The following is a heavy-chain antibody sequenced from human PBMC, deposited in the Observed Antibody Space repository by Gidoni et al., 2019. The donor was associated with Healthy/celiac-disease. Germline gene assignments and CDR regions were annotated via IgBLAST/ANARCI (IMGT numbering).Heavy chain of an antibody. CDR2: IWYDGSKK. CDR3: ARDPRLGFDY. V-gene: IGHV3-33*01. J-gene: IGHJ4*02. D-gene: IGHD6-19*01. Sequence: QVQLVESGGGVVQPGRYLRLSCAASGFTFSSYGMHWVRQAPGKGLEWVAVIWYDGSKKYYADSVKGRFTIARVNSKNTLYLQMNSLRAEDTAVYYCARDPRLGFDYWGQGTLVTVSS. CDR1: GFTFSSYG.